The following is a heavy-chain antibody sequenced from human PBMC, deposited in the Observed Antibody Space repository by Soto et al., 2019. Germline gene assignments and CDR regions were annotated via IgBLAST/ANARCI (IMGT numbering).Heavy chain of an antibody. CDR2: IYTRGST. J-gene: IGHJ4*02. CDR3: ASGRGPWYGYSSGWYYFDY. CDR1: GGSISSYY. Sequence: SETLSLTCTVSGGSISSYYWSWIRQPAGKVLEWIGRIYTRGSTNYNPSLKGRFTISRDNAKNSLYLQMNSLRAEDTAVYYCASGRGPWYGYSSGWYYFDYWGQGTLLTVSS. V-gene: IGHV4-4*07. D-gene: IGHD6-19*01.